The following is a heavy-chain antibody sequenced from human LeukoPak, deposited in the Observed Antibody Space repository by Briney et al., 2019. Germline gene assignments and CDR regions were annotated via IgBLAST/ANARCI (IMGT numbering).Heavy chain of an antibody. Sequence: PGRSLRLSCAASGFPFSSYGMHWVRQAPGKGLEWVAVIWYDGSNKYYADSVKGRFTISRDNSKNTLYLQMNSLRAEDTAVYYCEAHHGDLRYFDYWGQGTLVTVSS. J-gene: IGHJ4*02. CDR3: EAHHGDLRYFDY. CDR1: GFPFSSYG. D-gene: IGHD7-27*01. V-gene: IGHV3-33*01. CDR2: IWYDGSNK.